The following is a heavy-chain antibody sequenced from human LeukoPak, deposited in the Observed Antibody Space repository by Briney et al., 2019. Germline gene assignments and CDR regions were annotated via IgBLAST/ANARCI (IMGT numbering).Heavy chain of an antibody. J-gene: IGHJ4*02. V-gene: IGHV5-51*01. CDR1: GKTFTTYW. D-gene: IGHD1-1*01. CDR3: AGRGTETTLAFAY. Sequence: GESLKISCKVSGKTFTTYWIGWVRQMPGKGLEWMGIIYPADSDTRYGPSFQGQVTISVDKSISTAYLQWSSLKASDTAIYYCAGRGTETTLAFAYWGQWTLVTVSS. CDR2: IYPADSDT.